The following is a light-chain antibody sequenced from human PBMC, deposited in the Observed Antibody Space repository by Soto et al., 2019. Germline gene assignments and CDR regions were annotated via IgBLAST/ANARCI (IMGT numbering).Light chain of an antibody. CDR2: GAS. Sequence: EIVLTQSPGTLSLSPGERATLSCRASQSVASSYLAWYQQKPGQAPRLVIHGASSRATGIPDRFSGSGSGTDFILIISRLEPEDFAVYCCQQYNNWPRTFGQGTKVEIK. CDR3: QQYNNWPRT. V-gene: IGKV3-20*01. J-gene: IGKJ1*01. CDR1: QSVASSY.